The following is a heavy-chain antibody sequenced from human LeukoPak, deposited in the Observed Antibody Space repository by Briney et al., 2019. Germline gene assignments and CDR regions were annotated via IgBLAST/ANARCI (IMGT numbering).Heavy chain of an antibody. Sequence: GGSLKLSCAASGFTFSGSDMHWIRQASGKGLEWVGRIRIKTNSYATEYAASVKGRFTISRDDSKNTAYLQTNSLKTEDTAVYYCTTLDFDYWGQGTLVTVSS. CDR1: GFTFSGSD. J-gene: IGHJ4*02. V-gene: IGHV3-73*01. CDR3: TTLDFDY. CDR2: IRIKTNSYAT.